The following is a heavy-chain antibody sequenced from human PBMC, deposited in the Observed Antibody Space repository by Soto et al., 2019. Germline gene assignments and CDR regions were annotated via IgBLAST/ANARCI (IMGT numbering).Heavy chain of an antibody. CDR2: IYYSGST. CDR3: ARRGGSPMDWYFDL. V-gene: IGHV4-39*01. D-gene: IGHD3-16*01. CDR1: GGSISSSSYY. Sequence: QLQLQESGPGLVKPSETLSLTCTVSGGSISSSSYYWGWIRQPPGKGLEWIGSIYYSGSTYYNPSLKSRVTISVDTSKNQFSLKLSSVTAADTAVYYCARRGGSPMDWYFDLWGRGTLVTVSS. J-gene: IGHJ2*01.